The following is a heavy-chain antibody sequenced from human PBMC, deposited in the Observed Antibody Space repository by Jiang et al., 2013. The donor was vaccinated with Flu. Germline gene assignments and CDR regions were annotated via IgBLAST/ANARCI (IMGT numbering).Heavy chain of an antibody. D-gene: IGHD3-22*01. V-gene: IGHV1-18*01. J-gene: IGHJ4*02. CDR3: ARILGYYDSGGYPFDY. CDR2: ISAYNGNT. Sequence: EWMGWISAYNGNTNYAQKFQGRVTMTTDTSTSTAYMELRSLRSDDAAVYYCARILGYYDSGGYPFDYWGQGTLVTVSS.